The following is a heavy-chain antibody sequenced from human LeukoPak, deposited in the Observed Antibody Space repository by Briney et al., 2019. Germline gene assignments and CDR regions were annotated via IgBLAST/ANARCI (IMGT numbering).Heavy chain of an antibody. Sequence: PSETLSLTCTVSGGSISSYYWSWIQQPPGKGLEWIGYTYYSGSTNYNPSLKSRVTISVDTSKNQFSLKLSSVTAADTAVYYCARDPGGGSTYYYYGMDVWGQGTTVTVSS. CDR3: ARDPGGGSTYYYYGMDV. D-gene: IGHD2-15*01. CDR1: GGSISSYY. V-gene: IGHV4-59*01. J-gene: IGHJ6*02. CDR2: TYYSGST.